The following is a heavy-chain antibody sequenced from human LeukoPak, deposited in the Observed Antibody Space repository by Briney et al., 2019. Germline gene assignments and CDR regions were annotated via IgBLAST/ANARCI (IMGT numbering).Heavy chain of an antibody. CDR1: GFTFNNYA. J-gene: IGHJ4*02. D-gene: IGHD6-19*01. V-gene: IGHV3-23*01. Sequence: PGGSLRLSCAASGFTFNNYAMSWVRQAPGRGLEWVSAISSGGDYTNSADSVKGRFTVSRDNAKNPLYLQMDSLRAEDTAVYYCARDEDKSSGWYLNYWGQGTLVAVPS. CDR3: ARDEDKSSGWYLNY. CDR2: ISSGGDYT.